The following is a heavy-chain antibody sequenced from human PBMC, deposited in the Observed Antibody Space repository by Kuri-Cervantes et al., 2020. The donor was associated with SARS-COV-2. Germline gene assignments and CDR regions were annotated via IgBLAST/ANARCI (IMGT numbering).Heavy chain of an antibody. D-gene: IGHD2-15*01. CDR2: ISYDGGNE. CDR3: ARDGGKGHGPGLYYWYFNL. J-gene: IGHJ2*01. Sequence: GESLKISCAASGFPFRNYGIHWVRQAPGKGLEWVAVISYDGGNEYYADSVKGRFTISRDNSKNTLYLQMNSLRPEDTAVYYCARDGGKGHGPGLYYWYFNLWGRGTLVTVSS. CDR1: GFPFRNYG. V-gene: IGHV3-30*03.